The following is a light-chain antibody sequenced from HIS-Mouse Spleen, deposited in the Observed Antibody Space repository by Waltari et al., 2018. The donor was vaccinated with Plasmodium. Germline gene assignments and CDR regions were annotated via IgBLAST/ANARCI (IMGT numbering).Light chain of an antibody. CDR1: ALPKQY. Sequence: SYELTQPPSVSVSPGQTARITCSGAALPKQYAYWYQQKPGQAPVLVIDKDSERPSGIPERFSGSSSGTTVTLTISGVQAEDEADYYCQSADSSGTYWVFGGGTKLTVL. V-gene: IGLV3-25*03. J-gene: IGLJ3*02. CDR3: QSADSSGTYWV. CDR2: KDS.